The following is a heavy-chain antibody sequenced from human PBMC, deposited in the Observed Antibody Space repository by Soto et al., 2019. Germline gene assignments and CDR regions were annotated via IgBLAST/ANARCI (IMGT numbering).Heavy chain of an antibody. J-gene: IGHJ6*02. CDR2: IYYSGST. D-gene: IGHD1-26*01. V-gene: IGHV4-59*01. Sequence: SETLSLTCTVSGGSISSYYWSWIRQPPGKGLEWIGYIYYSGSTNYNPSLKSRVTISVDTSKNQFSLKLSSVTAADTAVYYCARDSGSPKYYYGMDVWGQGTTVTVSS. CDR1: GGSISSYY. CDR3: ARDSGSPKYYYGMDV.